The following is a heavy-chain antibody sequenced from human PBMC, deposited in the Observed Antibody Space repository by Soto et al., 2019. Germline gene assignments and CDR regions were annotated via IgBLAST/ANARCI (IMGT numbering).Heavy chain of an antibody. CDR2: INHSGST. CDR1: GGSFSGYC. CDR3: ARGVRYCSGGSCAIPPKNWFDP. Sequence: PSETLSLTCAVYGGSFSGYCWSWIRQPPGKGLEWIGEINHSGSTNYNPSLKSRVTISVDTSKNQFSLKLSSVTAADTAVYYCARGVRYCSGGSCAIPPKNWFDPWGQGTLVTVSS. D-gene: IGHD2-15*01. J-gene: IGHJ5*02. V-gene: IGHV4-34*01.